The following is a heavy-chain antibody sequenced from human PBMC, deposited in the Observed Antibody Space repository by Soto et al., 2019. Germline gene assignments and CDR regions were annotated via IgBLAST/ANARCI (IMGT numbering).Heavy chain of an antibody. CDR2: VSGTSGRT. V-gene: IGHV3-23*01. J-gene: IGHJ6*02. CDR1: GFTFSIYA. D-gene: IGHD2-15*01. CDR3: AKYAGGETGGGHYYGMDV. Sequence: GGSLRLSCAASGFTFSIYAMAWVRQGPGKGLEWVATVSGTSGRTYYANSVEGRFTVSRDNTQNTLHLQMSSLGADDTAVYFCAKYAGGETGGGHYYGMDVWGRGTTVTVSS.